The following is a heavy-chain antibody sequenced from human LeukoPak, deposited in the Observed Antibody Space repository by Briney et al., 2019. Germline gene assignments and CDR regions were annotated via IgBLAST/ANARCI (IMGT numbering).Heavy chain of an antibody. Sequence: GGSLRLPCAASGFTFSRYAMSWVRQAPGKGLEWVSAISGSGGSTYYADSVKGRFTISRDNSKNRLYLQMNSLRAEDTAVYYCAKDPPLYSSGWFPLWGQGTLVTVSS. CDR1: GFTFSRYA. D-gene: IGHD6-19*01. CDR2: ISGSGGST. V-gene: IGHV3-23*01. J-gene: IGHJ5*02. CDR3: AKDPPLYSSGWFPL.